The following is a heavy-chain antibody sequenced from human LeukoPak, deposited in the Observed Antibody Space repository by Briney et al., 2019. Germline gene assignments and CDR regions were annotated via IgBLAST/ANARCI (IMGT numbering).Heavy chain of an antibody. V-gene: IGHV3-23*01. D-gene: IGHD3-16*01. J-gene: IGHJ4*02. CDR1: GFTFSSYA. CDR3: ARASWVSSTDAVR. Sequence: PGGSLRLSCAASGFTFSSYAMNWVRQAPGKGLEWVSGISGIGDSTYYADSVKGRFTISRDNSMNTLFLQMNSLRAEDTAVYYCARASWVSSTDAVRWGQGTLVTVSS. CDR2: ISGIGDST.